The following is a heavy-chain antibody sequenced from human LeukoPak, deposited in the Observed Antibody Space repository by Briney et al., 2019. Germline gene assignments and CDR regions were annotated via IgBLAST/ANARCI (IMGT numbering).Heavy chain of an antibody. Sequence: SETLSLTCTVSGGSVNSGSFYWSWIRQPPGKGLEWIGYIYFSGSTNYNPSLRSRVTMSVDTSENRFSLKLSSVTAADTAVYYCARANGADYTGTHFDYWGLGTLVTVSS. V-gene: IGHV4-61*01. CDR3: ARANGADYTGTHFDY. D-gene: IGHD3-3*01. CDR1: GGSVNSGSFY. J-gene: IGHJ4*02. CDR2: IYFSGST.